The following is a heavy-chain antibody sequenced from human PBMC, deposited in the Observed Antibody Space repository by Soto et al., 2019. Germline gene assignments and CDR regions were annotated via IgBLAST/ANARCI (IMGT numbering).Heavy chain of an antibody. Sequence: EVQLVESGGGLVKPGGSLRLSCAASGFTFSSYSMNWVRQAPGKGLEWVSSISSSSSYIYYADSVKGRFTISRDNAKNSLYLQMNSLRAEDTAVYYCASLPAMIVVHIRVYWGQGTLVTVSS. CDR3: ASLPAMIVVHIRVY. CDR1: GFTFSSYS. V-gene: IGHV3-21*01. J-gene: IGHJ4*02. D-gene: IGHD3-22*01. CDR2: ISSSSSYI.